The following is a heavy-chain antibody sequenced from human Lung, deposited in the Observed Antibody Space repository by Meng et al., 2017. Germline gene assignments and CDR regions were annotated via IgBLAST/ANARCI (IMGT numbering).Heavy chain of an antibody. J-gene: IGHJ4*02. CDR2: INPKSGDT. Sequence: GQPVHAGAEVKKPGASVKVSRKPAEYNFPDYYIPWVRRAPGQGLEWMGRINPKSGDTHYAQKFQARVTMTGDTSISTAYMELSGLRSDDTAMYYCARDEDISAAGKIFGDYWGQGTLVTVSS. V-gene: IGHV1-2*06. CDR3: ARDEDISAAGKIFGDY. CDR1: EYNFPDYY. D-gene: IGHD6-25*01.